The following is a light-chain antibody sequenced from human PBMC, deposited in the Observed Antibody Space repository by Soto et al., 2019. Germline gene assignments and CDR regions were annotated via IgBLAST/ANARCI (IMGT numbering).Light chain of an antibody. J-gene: IGKJ1*01. CDR3: QQYDRSRWT. Sequence: EFVLTQSPGTLSLSPGERATLSCRASQSVGSRFLAWYQQKPGPAPRLLIDATSSTAATSPDRCSGSGSWTEVSLAISRLEAEDVAVYYCQQYDRSRWTFGQGTKVDIK. CDR2: ATS. CDR1: QSVGSRF. V-gene: IGKV3-20*01.